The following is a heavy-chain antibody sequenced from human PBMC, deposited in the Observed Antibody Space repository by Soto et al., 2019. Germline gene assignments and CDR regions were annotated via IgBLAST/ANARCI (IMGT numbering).Heavy chain of an antibody. CDR2: ISAYNGNT. D-gene: IGHD3-10*01. V-gene: IGHV1-18*01. J-gene: IGHJ5*02. Sequence: GASVKVSCKASGYTFTSYGISCVRQAPGQGLEWMGWISAYNGNTNYAQKLQGRVTMTTDTSTSTAYMELRSLRSDDTAVYYCARVSSTYYYGSGTRGPNSFDPWGQGTLVTVS. CDR3: ARVSSTYYYGSGTRGPNSFDP. CDR1: GYTFTSYG.